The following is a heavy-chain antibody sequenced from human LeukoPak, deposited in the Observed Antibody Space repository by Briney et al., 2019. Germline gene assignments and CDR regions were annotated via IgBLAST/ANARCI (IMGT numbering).Heavy chain of an antibody. CDR3: AKDRRDSSAWDNYFYYSMDV. CDR1: GFTFSTYA. J-gene: IGHJ6*03. Sequence: PGRSLILSCATSGFTFSTYAMTWVRQAPGKGLEFISGIGGRDGGTSYAESVRGRFTISRDNSNNMLYLQMNTLRAEDTAVYYCAKDRRDSSAWDNYFYYSMDVWGKGTTVTVS. D-gene: IGHD6-19*01. CDR2: IGGRDGGT. V-gene: IGHV3-23*01.